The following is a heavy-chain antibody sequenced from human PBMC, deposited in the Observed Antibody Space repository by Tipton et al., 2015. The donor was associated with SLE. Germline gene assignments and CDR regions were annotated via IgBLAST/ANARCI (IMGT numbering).Heavy chain of an antibody. CDR2: IYYSGSA. D-gene: IGHD3-3*01. V-gene: IGHV4-59*01. CDR1: GGSIVGNY. Sequence: TLSLTCTVSGGSIVGNYWSWIRQPPGKGLEWVGYIYYSGSANYNPSLNSRVSISVDTSHNQFSLKLTSVAAADTALYYCARLPLEWSFFPIWGQGTMVTVS. CDR3: ARLPLEWSFFPI. J-gene: IGHJ3*02.